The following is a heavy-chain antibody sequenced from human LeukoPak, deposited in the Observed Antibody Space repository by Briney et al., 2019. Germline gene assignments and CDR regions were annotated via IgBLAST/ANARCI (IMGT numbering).Heavy chain of an antibody. CDR1: RDSISRGSYY. D-gene: IGHD4-17*01. V-gene: IGHV4-39*01. Sequence: SETLSLTCTVSRDSISRGSYYWGWIRQPPGKGLEWIGTIYYSGSTYYNPSLKSRVTISVDTAKNYFSLSLRSVTAADTALNYCARQDYVSSYFDPWGQGTLVTVSS. CDR2: IYYSGST. CDR3: ARQDYVSSYFDP. J-gene: IGHJ5*02.